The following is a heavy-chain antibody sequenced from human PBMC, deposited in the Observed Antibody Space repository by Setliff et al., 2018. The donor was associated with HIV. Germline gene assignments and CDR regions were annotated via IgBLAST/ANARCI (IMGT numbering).Heavy chain of an antibody. CDR1: GGTFSSYV. CDR2: VIPIFGTA. V-gene: IGHV1-69*13. J-gene: IGHJ6*03. CDR3: AKGGYYDSTGYYYYYLYYLDE. D-gene: IGHD3-22*01. Sequence: GASVKVSCKASGGTFSSYVISWVRQAPGQGLEWMGGVIPIFGTANYAQKFQGRVTITADESTSTAYMELSSLRSEDTAVYYCAKGGYYDSTGYYYYYLYYLDEWGKGTTVTVSS.